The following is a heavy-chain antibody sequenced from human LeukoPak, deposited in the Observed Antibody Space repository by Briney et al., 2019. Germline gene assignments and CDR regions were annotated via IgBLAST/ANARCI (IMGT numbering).Heavy chain of an antibody. CDR1: GFTFSSYA. V-gene: IGHV3-23*01. Sequence: PGGSLRLSCAASGFTFSSYAMSWVRQAPGKGLEWVSAISGSGGSTYYADSVKGWFTISRDNSKNTLYLQMNSLRAEDTAVYYCARVSTPEYYDILTGYYSFGYWGQGTLVTVSS. D-gene: IGHD3-9*01. J-gene: IGHJ4*02. CDR3: ARVSTPEYYDILTGYYSFGY. CDR2: ISGSGGST.